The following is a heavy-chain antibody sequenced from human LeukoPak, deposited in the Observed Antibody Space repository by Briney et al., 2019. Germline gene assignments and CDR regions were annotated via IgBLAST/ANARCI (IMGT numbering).Heavy chain of an antibody. V-gene: IGHV3-9*01. CDR2: ISWNSGSI. D-gene: IGHD6-13*01. J-gene: IGHJ4*02. Sequence: GRSLRLSCAASGFTFDDYAMHWVRQAPGKGLEWVSGISWNSGSIGYADSVKGRFTTSRDNAKNSLYLQMNSLRAEDTALYYCAKDKGYSSSWLDYWGQGTLVTVSS. CDR1: GFTFDDYA. CDR3: AKDKGYSSSWLDY.